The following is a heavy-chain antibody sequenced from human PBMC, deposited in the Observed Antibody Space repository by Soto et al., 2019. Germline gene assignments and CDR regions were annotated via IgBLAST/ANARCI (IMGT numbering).Heavy chain of an antibody. CDR3: ARMGDVPYYYYGMDV. D-gene: IGHD3-16*01. CDR1: GYIFTSYG. Sequence: QVQLVQSGAEVKKPGASVKVSCKASGYIFTSYGVSWVRQAPGQGLEWLGWINGYKGNTNYGQNFQGRATMTTDTSTSTAYMELRSLRSDDTAVYYCARMGDVPYYYYGMDVWGQGTTVIVSS. V-gene: IGHV1-18*01. J-gene: IGHJ6*02. CDR2: INGYKGNT.